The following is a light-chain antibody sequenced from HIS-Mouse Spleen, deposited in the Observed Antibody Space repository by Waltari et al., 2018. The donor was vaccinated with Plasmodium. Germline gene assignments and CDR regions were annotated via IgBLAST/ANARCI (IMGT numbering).Light chain of an antibody. Sequence: EIVMTQSPATLSVSTGERANITCRASQSVSSNLAWYQQKPGQAPRLLIYGASTRATGIPARFSGSGSGTEFTLTISSLQSEDFAVYYCQQYNNWSFTFGPGTKVDIK. CDR2: GAS. CDR3: QQYNNWSFT. J-gene: IGKJ3*01. CDR1: QSVSSN. V-gene: IGKV3-15*01.